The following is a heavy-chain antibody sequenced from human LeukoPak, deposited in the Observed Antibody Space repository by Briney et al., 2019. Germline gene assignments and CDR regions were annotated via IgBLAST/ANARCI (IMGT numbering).Heavy chain of an antibody. V-gene: IGHV3-30*04. CDR1: GFTFSIYV. CDR3: ANAPGIAAAGTGY. CDR2: ISFDGGNK. Sequence: GGSLRLSCAASGFTFSIYVMHWVRQAPGKGLQWVAVISFDGGNKYYADSVKGRFTISRDNSKNTLYLQMNSLRAEDTAVYYCANAPGIAAAGTGYWGQGTLVTVSS. D-gene: IGHD6-13*01. J-gene: IGHJ4*02.